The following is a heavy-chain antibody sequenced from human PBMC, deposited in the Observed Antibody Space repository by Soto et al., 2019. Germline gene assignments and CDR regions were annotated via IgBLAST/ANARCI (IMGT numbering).Heavy chain of an antibody. CDR3: ARENYHGSGSYYNRFDP. CDR2: IIPILGIA. V-gene: IGHV1-69*08. Sequence: QVQLVQSGAEVKKPGSSVKVSCKASGGTFSSYTISWVRQAPGQGLEWMGRIIPILGIANYAQKFQGRVTITADKSTSTAYMELSSLRSEDTAVYYCARENYHGSGSYYNRFDPWGQGTLVTVSS. CDR1: GGTFSSYT. D-gene: IGHD3-10*01. J-gene: IGHJ5*02.